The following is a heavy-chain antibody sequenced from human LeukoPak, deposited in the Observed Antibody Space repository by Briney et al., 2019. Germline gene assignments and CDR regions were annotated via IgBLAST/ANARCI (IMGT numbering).Heavy chain of an antibody. D-gene: IGHD5-18*01. J-gene: IGHJ4*02. CDR2: INSDGSST. CDR3: ARGYTAMVTDY. V-gene: IGHV3-74*01. Sequence: GGSLRLSCAASGFTFSSYWMHWVRQAPGKGLVWVSRINSDGSSTSYADSVKGRFTISRDNAKNTLYLQMNSLRAEDTAAYYCARGYTAMVTDYWGQGTLVTVSS. CDR1: GFTFSSYW.